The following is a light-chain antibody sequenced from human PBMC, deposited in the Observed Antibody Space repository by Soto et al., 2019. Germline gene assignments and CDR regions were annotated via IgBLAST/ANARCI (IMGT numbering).Light chain of an antibody. V-gene: IGKV3D-15*01. J-gene: IGKJ4*01. CDR3: QQYNNWGLS. Sequence: IVMTQSPATLSVSPGEGVTLSCRASENVGTNLAWYQQKPGQAPRLLIYGSSTRATGIPATFSGSGSGTEFTLTISSLQSEEPAIYYCQQYNNWGLSFGGGTKVDIK. CDR1: ENVGTN. CDR2: GSS.